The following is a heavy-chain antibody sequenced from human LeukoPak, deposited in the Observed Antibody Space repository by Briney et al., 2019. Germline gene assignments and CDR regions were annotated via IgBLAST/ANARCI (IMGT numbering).Heavy chain of an antibody. CDR2: IYYSGST. Sequence: SSETLSLTCTVSGGSISSSSYYWGWIRQPPGKGLEWIGSIYYSGSTYYNPSLKSRVTISVDTSKNQFSLKLSSVTAADTAVYYCARDRHGDYGLDYWGQGTLVTVSS. CDR1: GGSISSSSYY. CDR3: ARDRHGDYGLDY. V-gene: IGHV4-39*07. J-gene: IGHJ4*02. D-gene: IGHD4-17*01.